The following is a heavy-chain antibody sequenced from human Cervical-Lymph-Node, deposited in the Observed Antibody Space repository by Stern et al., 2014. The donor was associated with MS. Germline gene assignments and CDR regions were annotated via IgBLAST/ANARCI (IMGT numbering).Heavy chain of an antibody. CDR1: GGTFSKFP. CDR3: ARSSETSDRWYSLGYDL. D-gene: IGHD6-13*01. V-gene: IGHV1-69*01. Sequence: QVQLVQSGAEVTKPGSSVKVSCKASGGTFSKFPSRWVRQAPGQGLEWMGGIFPVFGTPTYAQEFRGRVTITADVSTSTVYMELSSLRSDDTAVYYCARSSETSDRWYSLGYDLWSQGTLVTVSS. CDR2: IFPVFGTP. J-gene: IGHJ5*02.